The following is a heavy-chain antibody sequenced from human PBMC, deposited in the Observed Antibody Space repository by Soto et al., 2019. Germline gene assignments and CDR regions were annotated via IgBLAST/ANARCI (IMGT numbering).Heavy chain of an antibody. J-gene: IGHJ4*01. CDR3: AKEVEGGNYGLDI. V-gene: IGHV4-59*01. Sequence: QVQLHESGPGLVKPSETLALTCTVSGGSMRDYFWNWIRQAPGKGLEWLGDVYYSGSANYNPSLKSRINISIDPAKKQFSLTITSVTPADTAISYCAKEVEGGNYGLDIWGRGIRVTVAS. CDR2: VYYSGSA. D-gene: IGHD3-22*01. CDR1: GGSMRDYF.